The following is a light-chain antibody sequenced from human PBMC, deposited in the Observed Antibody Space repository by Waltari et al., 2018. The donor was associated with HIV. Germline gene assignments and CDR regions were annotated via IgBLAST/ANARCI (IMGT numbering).Light chain of an antibody. J-gene: IGKJ1*01. Sequence: EVVMTQSPATLSVSPGERAALACRASQSVSSNLAWDQQKPGQAPRLLIYAASTRATGVPVRIRGSGSGTEFTLTISSLQSEDFAVYYCQQYNDWPRTFGQGTKVEIK. CDR1: QSVSSN. CDR2: AAS. V-gene: IGKV3-15*01. CDR3: QQYNDWPRT.